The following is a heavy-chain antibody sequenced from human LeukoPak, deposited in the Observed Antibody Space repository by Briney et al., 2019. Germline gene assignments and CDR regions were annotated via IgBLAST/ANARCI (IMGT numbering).Heavy chain of an antibody. V-gene: IGHV1-69*05. CDR2: IIPIFGTA. Sequence: GASVKVSCKASGGTFSSYATSWVRQAPGQGLEWMGGIIPIFGTANYAQKFQGRVTITTDESTSTAYMELSSLRSEDTAVYYCARGDSSSTYYYYYMDVWGKGTTVTVSS. D-gene: IGHD6-6*01. CDR3: ARGDSSSTYYYYYMDV. CDR1: GGTFSSYA. J-gene: IGHJ6*03.